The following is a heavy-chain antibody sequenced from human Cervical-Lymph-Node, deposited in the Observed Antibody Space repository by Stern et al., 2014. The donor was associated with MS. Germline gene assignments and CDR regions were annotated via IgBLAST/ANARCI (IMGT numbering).Heavy chain of an antibody. D-gene: IGHD5-12*01. CDR1: GYTFSSYG. Sequence: QVQLVQSGAEVTKPGASVTVSCKASGYTFSSYGINWVRQAPGQGLEWMGWNNNYSRNPDYAQKLQGKVTMTTDTSTSTAYMELRSLRSDDTAVYYCARGGYPDAFDIWGQGTMVTVSS. V-gene: IGHV1-18*01. CDR2: NNNYSRNP. CDR3: ARGGYPDAFDI. J-gene: IGHJ3*02.